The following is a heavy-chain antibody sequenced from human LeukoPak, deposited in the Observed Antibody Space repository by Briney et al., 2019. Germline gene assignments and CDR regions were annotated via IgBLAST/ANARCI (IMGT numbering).Heavy chain of an antibody. CDR3: AKATGTLGN. CDR2: ISNNDGTT. D-gene: IGHD1-1*01. J-gene: IGHJ4*02. Sequence: GGSLRLSCAASEFTFSSYAMSWVRQAPGKGLEWVSTISNNDGTTYYADSVKGRFTISRDNSKNTLYLRMNSLTGEDTAIYYCAKATGTLGNWGQGTLVTVSS. CDR1: EFTFSSYA. V-gene: IGHV3-23*01.